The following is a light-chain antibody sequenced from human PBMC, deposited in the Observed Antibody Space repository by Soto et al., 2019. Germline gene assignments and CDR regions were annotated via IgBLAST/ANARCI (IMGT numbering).Light chain of an antibody. CDR3: SSYTSSNTLYV. CDR2: EVS. Sequence: QSALTQSASVSGSPGQSITISCTGTSSDVRGYNYVSWYQQHPGKAPKLMIYEVSNRPSGVSNRFSGSKSGNTASLTISGLQAEDEADYYCSSYTSSNTLYVFGTGTKVTVL. V-gene: IGLV2-14*01. J-gene: IGLJ1*01. CDR1: SSDVRGYNY.